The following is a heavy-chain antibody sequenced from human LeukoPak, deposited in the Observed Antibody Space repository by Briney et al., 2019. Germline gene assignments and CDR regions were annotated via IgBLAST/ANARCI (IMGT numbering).Heavy chain of an antibody. V-gene: IGHV1-2*02. J-gene: IGHJ6*02. CDR3: ARGRRITIFGVVIKVAFGMDV. CDR1: GPTFTRYY. D-gene: IGHD3-3*01. Sequence: ASVKVSCKPSGPTFTRYYMHWVRQAPGQGLEWMGWINPNSGGTDYPQKFKGRVTMTRETSISTAYMELSRLRSDDTAVYYCARGRRITIFGVVIKVAFGMDVWGQGTTVTVSS. CDR2: INPNSGGT.